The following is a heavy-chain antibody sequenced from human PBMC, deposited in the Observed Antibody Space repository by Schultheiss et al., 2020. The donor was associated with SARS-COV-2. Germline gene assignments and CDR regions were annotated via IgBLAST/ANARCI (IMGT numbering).Heavy chain of an antibody. D-gene: IGHD1-26*01. Sequence: GGSLRLSCAASGFTVSSNYMSWVRQAPGKGLEWVSVISGSGGSTYYADSVKGRFTISRDNSKNTLYLQMNSLRAEDTAVYYCARDPSGSYYYYYGMDVWGQGTTVTVSS. V-gene: IGHV3-66*02. J-gene: IGHJ6*02. CDR1: GFTVSSNY. CDR3: ARDPSGSYYYYYGMDV. CDR2: ISGSGGST.